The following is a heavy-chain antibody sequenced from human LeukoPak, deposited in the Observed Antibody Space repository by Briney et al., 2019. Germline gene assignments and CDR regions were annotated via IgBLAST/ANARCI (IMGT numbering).Heavy chain of an antibody. CDR2: ISGSGGST. Sequence: GGTLRLSCAASGFTFSSYGMSWVRQAPGKGLEWVSGISGSGGSTSYADSVKGRFTISRDYSKTTLYLQMSSLRAEDTAVYYCAKVHGSGSYDYWGQGTLVTVSS. J-gene: IGHJ4*02. D-gene: IGHD3-10*01. V-gene: IGHV3-23*01. CDR3: AKVHGSGSYDY. CDR1: GFTFSSYG.